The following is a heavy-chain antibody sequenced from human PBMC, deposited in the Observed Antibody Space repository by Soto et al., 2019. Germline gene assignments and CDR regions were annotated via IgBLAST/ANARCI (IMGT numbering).Heavy chain of an antibody. V-gene: IGHV1-18*01. CDR3: AKVIPGHEAWFHP. CDR2: LSPYTDDP. J-gene: IGHJ5*02. CDR1: GNTFTNFG. Sequence: QGQLVQSGVEVKKPGASVRVSCSASGNTFTNFGVTWVRQAPGQGLEWMGWLSPYTDDPSYAQKFQGRVTMTMDTSTNTAYLELRSLTFDDTAVYYCAKVIPGHEAWFHPWGQGTLVTVSS. D-gene: IGHD2-21*01.